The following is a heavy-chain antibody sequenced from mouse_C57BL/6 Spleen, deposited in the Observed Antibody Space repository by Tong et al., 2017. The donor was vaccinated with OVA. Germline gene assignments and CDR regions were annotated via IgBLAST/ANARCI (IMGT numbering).Heavy chain of an antibody. Sequence: EVQLQESGGGLVKPGGSLKLSCAASGFTFSSYAMSWVRQTPEKRLEWVAYISSGSSTIYYADTVKGRFTISRDNAKNTLFLQMTSLRSEDTAMYYCAIYGSQDWYFDVWGTGTTVTVSS. J-gene: IGHJ1*03. CDR2: ISSGSSTI. V-gene: IGHV5-17*01. CDR1: GFTFSSYA. CDR3: AIYGSQDWYFDV. D-gene: IGHD1-1*01.